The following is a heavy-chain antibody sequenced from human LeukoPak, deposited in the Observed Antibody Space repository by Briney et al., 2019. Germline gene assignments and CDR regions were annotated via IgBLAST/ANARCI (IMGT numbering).Heavy chain of an antibody. CDR3: ARGTMSSWYGYYYYYYMDV. V-gene: IGHV1-2*02. D-gene: IGHD6-13*01. CDR1: GYTFTGYY. CDR2: INPNSGGT. J-gene: IGHJ6*03. Sequence: ASVKVSCKASGYTFTGYYMRWVRQAPGQGLEWMGWINPNSGGTNYAQKFQGRVTMTRDTSISTAYMELSRLRSDDTAVYYCARGTMSSWYGYYYYYYMDVWGKGTTVTVSS.